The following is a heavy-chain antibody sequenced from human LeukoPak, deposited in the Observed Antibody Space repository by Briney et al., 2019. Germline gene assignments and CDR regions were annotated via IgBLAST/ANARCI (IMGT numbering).Heavy chain of an antibody. CDR2: ISGSGGST. CDR1: GFTFSSYA. V-gene: IGHV3-23*01. CDR3: AKVLYDSSGYYYGYYYYGMDV. J-gene: IGHJ6*02. Sequence: PGGSLRLSCAASGFTFSSYAMSWVRQAPVKGLEWVSAISGSGGSTYYADSVKGRFTISRDNSKNTLYLQMNSLRAEDTAVYYCAKVLYDSSGYYYGYYYYGMDVWGQGTTVTVSS. D-gene: IGHD3-22*01.